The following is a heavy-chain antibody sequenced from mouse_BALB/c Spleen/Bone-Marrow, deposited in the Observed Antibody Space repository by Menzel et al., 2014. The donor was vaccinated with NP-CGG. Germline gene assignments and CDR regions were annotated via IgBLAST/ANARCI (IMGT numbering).Heavy chain of an antibody. CDR1: DYTFTNSW. CDR3: ASYRFAY. D-gene: IGHD2-10*01. Sequence: LVESGAELAKPGASMKMSCKASDYTFTNSWMHWVKQRPGQGLEWIGYIIPSTGYTEYNQKFKDKATLTADKSSSTAYMQLSRLTSEDSAVYYCASYRFAYWGQGTLVTVSA. CDR2: IIPSTGYT. J-gene: IGHJ3*01. V-gene: IGHV1-7*01.